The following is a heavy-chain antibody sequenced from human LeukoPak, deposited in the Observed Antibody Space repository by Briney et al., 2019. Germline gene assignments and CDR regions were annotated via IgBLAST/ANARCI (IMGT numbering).Heavy chain of an antibody. J-gene: IGHJ4*02. V-gene: IGHV4-34*01. CDR3: ARVDADGYNYVDY. D-gene: IGHD5-24*01. Sequence: PSETLSLTCAVYGGSFSGYYWSWIRQPPGKGLEWIGEINHSGSTNYNPSLKSRVTISVDTSKNQFSLKLSSVTAADTAVYYCARVDADGYNYVDYWGQGTLVTVSS. CDR1: GGSFSGYY. CDR2: INHSGST.